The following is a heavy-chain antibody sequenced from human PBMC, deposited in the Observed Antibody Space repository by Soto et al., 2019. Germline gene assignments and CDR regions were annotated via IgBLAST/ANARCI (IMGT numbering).Heavy chain of an antibody. D-gene: IGHD3-10*01. J-gene: IGHJ6*02. Sequence: QVQLQQWGAGLLKPSETLSLTCAVYGGSFSGYYWSWIRQPPGKGLEWIGEINHSGSTNYNPSLKSRVTISVETAKTQFSLKLSSVTAADTAVYYCARGNEEDVLIWFGESGYGMDVWGQGTTVTVSS. CDR3: ARGNEEDVLIWFGESGYGMDV. V-gene: IGHV4-34*01. CDR2: INHSGST. CDR1: GGSFSGYY.